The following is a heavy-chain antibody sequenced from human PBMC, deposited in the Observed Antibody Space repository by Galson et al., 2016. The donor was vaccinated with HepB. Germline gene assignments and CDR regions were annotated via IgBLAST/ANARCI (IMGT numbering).Heavy chain of an antibody. CDR2: MSPKSGAT. D-gene: IGHD6-6*01. CDR1: GHTFTSFV. Sequence: SVKVSCKATGHTFTSFVVNWVRQAPGQGLEWLGWMSPKSGATGYAQKFQGRVIMTRDTPLSTAYVELTSLRPEDTAVYYCVTDEYNSPGTWGQGTLVTVS. CDR3: VTDEYNSPGT. J-gene: IGHJ5*02. V-gene: IGHV1-8*02.